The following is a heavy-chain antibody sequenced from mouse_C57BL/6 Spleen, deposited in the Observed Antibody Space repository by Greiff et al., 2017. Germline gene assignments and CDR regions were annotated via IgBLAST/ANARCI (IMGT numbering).Heavy chain of an antibody. D-gene: IGHD2-3*01. J-gene: IGHJ1*03. Sequence: EVNVVESGGGLVQSGRSLRLSCATSGFTFSDFYMEWVRQAPGKGLEWIAASRNKANDYTTEYSASVKGRFIVSRDTSQSILYRQMNALRAEDTAIYYCARDDGYYGGYFDVWGTGTTVTVSS. CDR1: GFTFSDFY. V-gene: IGHV7-1*01. CDR2: SRNKANDYTT. CDR3: ARDDGYYGGYFDV.